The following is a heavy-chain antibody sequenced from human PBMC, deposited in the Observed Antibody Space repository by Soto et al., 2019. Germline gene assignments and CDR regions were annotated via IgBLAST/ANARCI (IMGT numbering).Heavy chain of an antibody. D-gene: IGHD1-1*01. CDR3: AKGPVRFDY. Sequence: EVQLLESGGGLVQPGGSLRISCAASGFTFSSNALYWVRQAPGKGLEWVAAITGSGANTYYADSVKGRFTISRDNFKNTVYLEMSSLRADDTAVYYCAKGPVRFDYWGQGTLVTVSS. CDR1: GFTFSSNA. J-gene: IGHJ4*02. V-gene: IGHV3-23*01. CDR2: ITGSGANT.